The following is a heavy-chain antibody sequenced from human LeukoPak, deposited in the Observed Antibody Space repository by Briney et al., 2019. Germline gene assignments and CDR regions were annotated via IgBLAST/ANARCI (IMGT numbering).Heavy chain of an antibody. D-gene: IGHD6-19*01. CDR1: GCTVSSNC. V-gene: IGHV3-66*01. CDR2: IYSGGST. CDR3: ARGTAVERYNWFDP. J-gene: IGHJ5*02. Sequence: GGSLRLSCAASGCTVSSNCMSWVRQAPGKGLEWVSVIYSGGSTYYADSVKGRFTISRDNSKNTLYLQMNSLRAEDTAVYYCARGTAVERYNWFDPWGQGTLVTVSS.